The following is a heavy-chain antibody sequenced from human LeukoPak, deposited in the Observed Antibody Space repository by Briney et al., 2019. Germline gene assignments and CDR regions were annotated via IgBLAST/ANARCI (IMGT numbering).Heavy chain of an antibody. D-gene: IGHD6-19*01. CDR3: AKDRDLEWLVHAFDI. V-gene: IGHV3-30*02. Sequence: GGSLRLSCAASGFTFRSYGMYWVRQAPGKGLEWVALIQYDGTNKYYADSVKGRFTISRDNSKNTLYLQMNSLRAEDTAVYYCAKDRDLEWLVHAFDIWGQGTMVTVSS. CDR2: IQYDGTNK. CDR1: GFTFRSYG. J-gene: IGHJ3*02.